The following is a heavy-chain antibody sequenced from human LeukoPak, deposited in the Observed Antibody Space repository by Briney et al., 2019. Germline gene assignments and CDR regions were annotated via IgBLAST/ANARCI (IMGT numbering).Heavy chain of an antibody. CDR2: IGGGGSDT. CDR1: GFNFWNTG. J-gene: IGHJ4*02. Sequence: GGSLRLSCAVAGFNFWNTGMSWVRQAPGKGLEWVSAIGGGGSDTKYTDSVKGRFTILRDISKNTLYLQMNSLRAEDTAVYYCARDLGLEPYYFDYWGQGTLVTVSS. CDR3: ARDLGLEPYYFDY. D-gene: IGHD1-14*01. V-gene: IGHV3-23*01.